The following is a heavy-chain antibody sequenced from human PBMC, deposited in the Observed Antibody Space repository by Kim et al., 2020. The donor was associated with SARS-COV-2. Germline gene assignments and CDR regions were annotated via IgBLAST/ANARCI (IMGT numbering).Heavy chain of an antibody. V-gene: IGHV4-39*01. D-gene: IGHD7-27*01. CDR1: GGSISSSSYY. CDR2: IYYSGST. J-gene: IGHJ4*02. Sequence: SETLSLTCTVSGGSISSSSYYWGWIRQPPGKGLEWIGSIYYSGSTYYNPSLKSRVTISVDTSKNQFSLKLSSVTAADTAVYYCARYGENDYWGQGTLVTVSS. CDR3: ARYGENDY.